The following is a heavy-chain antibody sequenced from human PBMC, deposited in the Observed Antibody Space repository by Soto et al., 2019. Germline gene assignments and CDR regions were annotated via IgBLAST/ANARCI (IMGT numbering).Heavy chain of an antibody. CDR2: IKSKTDGGTT. CDR3: TTRHNSRFLEWLFQ. D-gene: IGHD3-3*01. J-gene: IGHJ4*02. CDR1: GFTFSNAW. Sequence: GGSLRLSCAASGFTFSNAWMSWVRQAPGKGLEWVGRIKSKTDGGTTDYAAPVKGRFTISRDDSKNTLYLQMNSLKTVDTAVYYCTTRHNSRFLEWLFQWGQGTLVTVSS. V-gene: IGHV3-15*01.